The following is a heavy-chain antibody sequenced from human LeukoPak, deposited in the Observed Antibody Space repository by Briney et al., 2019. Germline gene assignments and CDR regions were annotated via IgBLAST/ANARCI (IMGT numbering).Heavy chain of an antibody. V-gene: IGHV1-2*02. CDR1: GYTFTSYD. D-gene: IGHD2-15*01. J-gene: IGHJ4*02. CDR2: MNPNSGGT. Sequence: GASVKVSCKASGYTFTSYDISWVRQATGQGLEWMGWMNPNSGGTNYAQKFQGRVTMTRDTSISTAYMELSRLRSDDTAVYYCAREKRYCSGGSCYSSPIPNDYWGQGTLVTVSS. CDR3: AREKRYCSGGSCYSSPIPNDY.